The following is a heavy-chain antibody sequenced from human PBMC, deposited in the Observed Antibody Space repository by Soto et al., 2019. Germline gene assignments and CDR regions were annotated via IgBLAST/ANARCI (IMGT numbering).Heavy chain of an antibody. CDR1: GGPVRDAYPY. Sequence: PSETLSLTCTVSGGPVRDAYPYWTWIRQPPGKGLEWMGYLSYTGSTYYNPSLRNRATISVDESSNHLSLRLSSVTAADTAVYYCARELEGGVFDIWGRGTLVTVSS. CDR3: ARELEGGVFDI. J-gene: IGHJ3*02. V-gene: IGHV4-30-4*01. CDR2: LSYTGST. D-gene: IGHD2-8*02.